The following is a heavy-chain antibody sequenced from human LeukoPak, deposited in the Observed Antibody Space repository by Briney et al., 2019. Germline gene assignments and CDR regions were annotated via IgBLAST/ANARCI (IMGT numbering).Heavy chain of an antibody. V-gene: IGHV3-7*03. CDR2: IKQDGSEK. CDR3: AKDRVAGTEGSYYYGMDV. J-gene: IGHJ6*02. D-gene: IGHD6-19*01. Sequence: GGSLRLSCAASGFTFSSYWMSWVRQAPGKGLEWVANIKQDGSEKYYVDSVKGRFTISRDNSKNTLYLQMNSLRAEDTAVYYCAKDRVAGTEGSYYYGMDVWGQGTTVTVSS. CDR1: GFTFSSYW.